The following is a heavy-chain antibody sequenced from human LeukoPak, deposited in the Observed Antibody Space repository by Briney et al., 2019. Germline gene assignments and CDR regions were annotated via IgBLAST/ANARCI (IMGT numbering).Heavy chain of an antibody. CDR1: GFTFSSYA. J-gene: IGHJ6*02. D-gene: IGHD2-15*01. Sequence: PGGSLRLSCAASGFTFSSYAMSWVRQAPGKGLEWVSAISGSGGSTYYADSVKGRFTISRDNSKNTLYLQMNSLRAEDTAAYYCARERVMAGGTNYGMDVWGQGTTVTVAS. CDR3: ARERVMAGGTNYGMDV. V-gene: IGHV3-23*01. CDR2: ISGSGGST.